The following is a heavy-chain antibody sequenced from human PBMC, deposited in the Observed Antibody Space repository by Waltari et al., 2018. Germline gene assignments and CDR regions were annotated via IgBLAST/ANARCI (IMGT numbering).Heavy chain of an antibody. V-gene: IGHV4-39*07. Sequence: QLQLQETGPGLVKPSETLSLTCTVSGGSISSSRYYWGWIRQPPGKGLEWIGSIYYSGSTYYNPSLKSRVTISVDTSKNQFSLKLSSVTAADTAVYYCARRIVSPSGSYFVDYWGQGTLVTVSS. CDR3: ARRIVSPSGSYFVDY. CDR2: IYYSGST. J-gene: IGHJ4*02. D-gene: IGHD1-26*01. CDR1: GGSISSSRYY.